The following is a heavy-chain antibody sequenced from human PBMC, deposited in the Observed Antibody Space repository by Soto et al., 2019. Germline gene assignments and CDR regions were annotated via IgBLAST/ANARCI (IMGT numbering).Heavy chain of an antibody. J-gene: IGHJ6*02. Sequence: PGGSLRLSCAASGFTFSSYWMHWVRQAPGKGLVWVSRINSDGSSTSYADSVKGRFTISRDNAKNTLYLQMNSLRAEDTAVYYCARSTVTTWGYYYYGMDVWGQGTTVTVSS. CDR3: ARSTVTTWGYYYYGMDV. CDR1: GFTFSSYW. CDR2: INSDGSST. D-gene: IGHD4-17*01. V-gene: IGHV3-74*01.